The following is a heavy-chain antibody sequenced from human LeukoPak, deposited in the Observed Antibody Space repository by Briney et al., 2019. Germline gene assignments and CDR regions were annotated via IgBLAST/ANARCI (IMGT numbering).Heavy chain of an antibody. Sequence: PGGSLRLSCAASGFTFSDYYMSWIRQAPGKGLEGGSYISSSGSTIYYAASGKGRFTISRDNTKNSLYLQMNSLSAEDTAVYYCARSAPKGHFDYWGQGTLVTVSS. CDR2: ISSSGSTI. CDR1: GFTFSDYY. CDR3: ARSAPKGHFDY. J-gene: IGHJ4*02. V-gene: IGHV3-11*04.